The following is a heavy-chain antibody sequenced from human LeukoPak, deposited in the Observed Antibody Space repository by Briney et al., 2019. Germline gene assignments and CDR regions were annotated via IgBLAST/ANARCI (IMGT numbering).Heavy chain of an antibody. D-gene: IGHD2-2*02. CDR1: GGTFIIYA. Sequence: SVSVSSRDSGGTFIIYAISWVRQAPGQGGEWMGRIIPIFGIANYTQKFQGRVTITADKSTSTAYMELSSLRSEDTAVYYCARDVVPSTIVVVPAAITAPAYYYYGMDVWGQGTTVTVSS. J-gene: IGHJ6*02. V-gene: IGHV1-69*10. CDR2: IIPIFGIA. CDR3: ARDVVPSTIVVVPAAITAPAYYYYGMDV.